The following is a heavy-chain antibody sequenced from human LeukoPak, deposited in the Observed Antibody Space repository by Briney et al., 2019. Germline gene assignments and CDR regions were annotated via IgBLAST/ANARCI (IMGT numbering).Heavy chain of an antibody. CDR3: ARGQGTVTTH. J-gene: IGHJ4*02. D-gene: IGHD4-11*01. CDR1: GGSFSGYY. CDR2: INHSGSA. Sequence: SETLSLTCAVSGGSFSGYYWTWIRQPPGKGLEWIGEINHSGSANYNPSLMSRVTISLDTSKNHFSLNLSPVTAADTAVYYCARGQGTVTTHWGQGTLVTVSS. V-gene: IGHV4-34*01.